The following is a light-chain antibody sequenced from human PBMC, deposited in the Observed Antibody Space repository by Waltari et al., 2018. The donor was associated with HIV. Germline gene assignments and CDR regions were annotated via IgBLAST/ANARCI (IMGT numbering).Light chain of an antibody. V-gene: IGLV2-8*01. CDR3: SSHADTNNVL. Sequence: QSALTQPPSASGSPGQSVTLPCTGTSSDVGGFDYVSWYQQHPAKAPKLLIYAVNRRPSGVPDRFSGSKSGNTASLTVSGLQTEDEADYYCSSHADTNNVLFGGGTKLTVL. CDR2: AVN. CDR1: SSDVGGFDY. J-gene: IGLJ3*02.